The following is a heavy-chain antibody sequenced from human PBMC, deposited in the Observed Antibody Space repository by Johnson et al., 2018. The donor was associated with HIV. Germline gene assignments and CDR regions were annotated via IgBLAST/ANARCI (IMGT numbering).Heavy chain of an antibody. CDR1: GFTFSSYW. D-gene: IGHD5-18*01. J-gene: IGHJ3*02. Sequence: VQLVESGGGLVQPGGSLRLSCAASGFTFSSYWMSWVRQAPGKGLEWVANIKQDASDKYYVDSVKGRFTISRDNSKKTLYLQMNTLRPEDTAVYYCARAYSYGVFDIWGQGTMVTVSS. CDR3: ARAYSYGVFDI. CDR2: IKQDASDK. V-gene: IGHV3-7*01.